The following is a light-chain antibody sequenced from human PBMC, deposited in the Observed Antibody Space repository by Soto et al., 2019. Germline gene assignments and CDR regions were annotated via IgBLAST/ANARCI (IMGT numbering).Light chain of an antibody. CDR3: QQSNSTPWT. J-gene: IGKJ1*01. CDR1: QSISRY. CDR2: AAS. Sequence: DIQMTQSPSSLSASVGDRVTITCRASQSISRYFNWYQQKPGKAPKLLTFAASSLQSGVPSRFSGSRSGTDFTLTISSLQPEDSASYYCQQSNSTPWTFGQGTKVEIK. V-gene: IGKV1-39*01.